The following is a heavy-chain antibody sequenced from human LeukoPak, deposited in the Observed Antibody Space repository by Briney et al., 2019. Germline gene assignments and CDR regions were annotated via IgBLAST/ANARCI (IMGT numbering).Heavy chain of an antibody. V-gene: IGHV1-2*02. J-gene: IGHJ4*02. CDR2: IDPNSGET. D-gene: IGHD2-15*01. Sequence: ASVKVSCETSGYTFIGYFIHWVRQAPGQGLEWMGWIDPNSGETKYAQKFQGRVTLTRDTTTTTAYMESNSLRSDDTAVYFCARVRGGYCSGDRCYGDFFFDNWGQGTLVTVTS. CDR1: GYTFIGYF. CDR3: ARVRGGYCSGDRCYGDFFFDN.